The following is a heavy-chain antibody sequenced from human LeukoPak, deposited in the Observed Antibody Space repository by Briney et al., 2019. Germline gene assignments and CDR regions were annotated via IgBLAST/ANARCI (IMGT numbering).Heavy chain of an antibody. Sequence: GGSLRLSCAASGFTFSSYAMSWVRQAPGKGLEWVSGISSSGGSTKYADSVKGRFTISRDNAKNSLYLQINSLRAEDTAVYYCARTGSGSYFKDYWGQGTLVTVSS. D-gene: IGHD3-10*01. J-gene: IGHJ4*02. CDR3: ARTGSGSYFKDY. CDR1: GFTFSSYA. V-gene: IGHV3-23*01. CDR2: ISSSGGST.